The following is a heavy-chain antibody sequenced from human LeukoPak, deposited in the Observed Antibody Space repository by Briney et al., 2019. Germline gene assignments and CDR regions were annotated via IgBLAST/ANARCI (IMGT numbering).Heavy chain of an antibody. V-gene: IGHV3-23*01. CDR3: AKWGDYDVLTGYYDPDY. Sequence: GGSLRLSCVASGFTFSNYAMSWVRQAPGKGLEWVSAITGSGGITYYAGSVKGRFTISTDNSKNTLYLQMNSLRAEDTAVYYCAKWGDYDVLTGYYDPDYWGQGTLVTVSS. J-gene: IGHJ4*02. D-gene: IGHD3-9*01. CDR1: GFTFSNYA. CDR2: ITGSGGIT.